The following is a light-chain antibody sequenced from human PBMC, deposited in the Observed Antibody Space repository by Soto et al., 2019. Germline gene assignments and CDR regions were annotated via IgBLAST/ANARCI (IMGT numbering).Light chain of an antibody. Sequence: IQMTQSPSSLSASVGDRVTITCRASQGIRNDLGWYQQKPGKAPKLLIYAASTLQAGVPPRFSGSGSGTDFTLTISSLQPEDVAAYYCQKYNSAPLTFGGGTKVDIK. CDR3: QKYNSAPLT. CDR2: AAS. CDR1: QGIRND. V-gene: IGKV1-27*01. J-gene: IGKJ4*01.